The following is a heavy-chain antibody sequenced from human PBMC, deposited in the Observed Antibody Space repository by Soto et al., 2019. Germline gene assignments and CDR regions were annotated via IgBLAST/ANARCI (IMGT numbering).Heavy chain of an antibody. Sequence: GGSLRLSCAASGFTFSGSAMHWVRQASGKGLEWVGRIRSKANSYATAYAASVRGRFTISRDDSKNTAYLQMNSLKTEDTAVYYCTRHYYDSSGPIDYWGQGTLVTVSS. D-gene: IGHD3-22*01. V-gene: IGHV3-73*01. CDR1: GFTFSGSA. CDR3: TRHYYDSSGPIDY. J-gene: IGHJ4*02. CDR2: IRSKANSYAT.